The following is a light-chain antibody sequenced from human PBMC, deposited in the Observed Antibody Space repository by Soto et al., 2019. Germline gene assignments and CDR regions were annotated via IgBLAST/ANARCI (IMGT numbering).Light chain of an antibody. CDR3: SSYTTRRTLV. J-gene: IGLJ2*01. V-gene: IGLV2-14*01. Sequence: QSALTQPASVSGSPGQSITISCTGTSSDVGGYNYVSWYQQHPGKAPKLMIYEVSNRPSGVSNRFSGSKSGNTASLTISGLQAEDGADYYCSSYTTRRTLVFGGGTKLTVL. CDR2: EVS. CDR1: SSDVGGYNY.